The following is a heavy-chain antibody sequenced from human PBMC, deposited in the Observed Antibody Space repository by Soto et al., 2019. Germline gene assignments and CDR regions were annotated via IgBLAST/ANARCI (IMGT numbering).Heavy chain of an antibody. CDR3: ATYSDSTGYWYFDV. D-gene: IGHD3-22*01. Sequence: QVQLQESGPGLVKPSGTLSLTCAVSGVSISSRHCWTWVRQPPGKGLEWIGEIWHSGSFNYNPSLKSRVNISMDNSKNQFSLKMTSVTAADTAVYYCATYSDSTGYWYFDVWGRGTLVTVSS. V-gene: IGHV4-4*02. J-gene: IGHJ2*01. CDR2: IWHSGSF. CDR1: GVSISSRHC.